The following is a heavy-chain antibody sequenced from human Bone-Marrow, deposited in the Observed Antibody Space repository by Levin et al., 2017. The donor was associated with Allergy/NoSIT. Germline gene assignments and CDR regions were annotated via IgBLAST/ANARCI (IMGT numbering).Heavy chain of an antibody. CDR1: GYTFTSYD. J-gene: IGHJ6*02. CDR3: ARYCSSTSCSRPPGGDYYYGMDV. Sequence: GESLKISCKASGYTFTSYDINWVRQATGQGLEWMGWMNPNSGNTGYAQKFQGRVTMTRNTSISTAYMELSSLRSEDTAVYYCARYCSSTSCSRPPGGDYYYGMDVWGQGTTVTVSS. V-gene: IGHV1-8*01. CDR2: MNPNSGNT. D-gene: IGHD2-2*01.